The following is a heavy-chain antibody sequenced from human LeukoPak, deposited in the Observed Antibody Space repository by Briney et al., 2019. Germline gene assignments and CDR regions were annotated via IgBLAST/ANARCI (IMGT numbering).Heavy chain of an antibody. V-gene: IGHV4-34*01. CDR1: GGSFSGYY. D-gene: IGHD6-19*01. CDR2: INHSGST. Sequence: MTSETLSLTCAVYGGSFSGYYWSWIRQPPGKGLEWIGEINHSGSTNYNPSLKSRVTISVDTSKNQFSLKLSSVTAADTAVYYCARTREYSSGWYVDYYYGMDVWGQGTTVTVSS. CDR3: ARTREYSSGWYVDYYYGMDV. J-gene: IGHJ6*02.